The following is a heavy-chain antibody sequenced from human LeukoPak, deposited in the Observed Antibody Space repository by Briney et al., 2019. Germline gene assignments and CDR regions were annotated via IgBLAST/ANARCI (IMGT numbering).Heavy chain of an antibody. CDR3: ARPLGQGNEYGMDV. CDR1: GGSFSGYY. Sequence: PSETPSLTCAVYGGSFSGYYWSWIRQPPGKGLEWIGEINHSGSTNYNPSLKSRVTISVDTSKNQFSLKLTSVTAADTAVYYCARPLGQGNEYGMDVWGQGTTVTVSS. J-gene: IGHJ6*02. V-gene: IGHV4-34*01. CDR2: INHSGST. D-gene: IGHD1-1*01.